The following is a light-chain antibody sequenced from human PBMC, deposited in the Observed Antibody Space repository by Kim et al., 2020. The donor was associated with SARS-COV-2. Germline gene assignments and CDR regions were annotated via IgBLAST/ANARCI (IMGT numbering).Light chain of an antibody. V-gene: IGLV1-40*01. CDR3: QSYDSVLNELI. CDR2: DNN. J-gene: IGLJ2*01. CDR1: SSNIGAPYD. Sequence: QSVLTQPPSVSGAPGQRVTISCTGSSSNIGAPYDVHWYQQLPGTAPKLLIYDNNNRPSGVPDRFSGSKSGTSASLAITGLQAGDEADYYCQSYDSVLNELIFGGGTQLTVL.